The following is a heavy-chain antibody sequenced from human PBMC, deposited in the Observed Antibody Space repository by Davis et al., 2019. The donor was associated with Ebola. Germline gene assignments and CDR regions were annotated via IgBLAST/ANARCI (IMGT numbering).Heavy chain of an antibody. D-gene: IGHD2-15*01. Sequence: PGGSLRLSCAASGFTFSIYSMNWVRQAPGKGLEWVSSISSSSSYIYYADSVKGRFTISRDNAKNSLYLQMNSLRAEDAAVYYCARDGVVVAANPGFYYGMDVWGQGTTVTVSS. J-gene: IGHJ6*02. CDR3: ARDGVVVAANPGFYYGMDV. V-gene: IGHV3-21*01. CDR2: ISSSSSYI. CDR1: GFTFSIYS.